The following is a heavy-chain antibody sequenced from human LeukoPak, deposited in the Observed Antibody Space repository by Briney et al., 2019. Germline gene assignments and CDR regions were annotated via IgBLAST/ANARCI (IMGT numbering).Heavy chain of an antibody. V-gene: IGHV1-2*02. CDR2: INPNSGGT. CDR1: GYTFTGYY. J-gene: IGHJ5*02. D-gene: IGHD3-10*01. Sequence: ASVKVSCKASGYTFTGYYMHWVRQAPGQGLEWMGWINPNSGGTNYAQKFQGRVTMTRDTSISTAYMELSRLRSDDTAVYYCARDENDGSGSYPWFDPWGQGTLVTVSS. CDR3: ARDENDGSGSYPWFDP.